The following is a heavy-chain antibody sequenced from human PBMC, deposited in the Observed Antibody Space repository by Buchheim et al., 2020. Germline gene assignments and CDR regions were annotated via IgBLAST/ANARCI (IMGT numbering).Heavy chain of an antibody. Sequence: QVQLVESGGGVVQPGRSLRLSCAASGFTFSSYGMHWVRPAPGKGLEWVAVISYDGSNKYYADSVKGRFTISRDNSKNTLYLQMNSLRAEDTAVYYCAKVSYDSSGYVDYWGQGTL. CDR3: AKVSYDSSGYVDY. D-gene: IGHD3-22*01. J-gene: IGHJ4*02. V-gene: IGHV3-30*18. CDR2: ISYDGSNK. CDR1: GFTFSSYG.